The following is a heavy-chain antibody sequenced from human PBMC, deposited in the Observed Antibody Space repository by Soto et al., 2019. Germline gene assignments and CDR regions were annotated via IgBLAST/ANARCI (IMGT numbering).Heavy chain of an antibody. CDR2: IYWNDDK. V-gene: IGHV2-5*01. D-gene: IGHD3-22*01. CDR3: AHVDSSGYYSSRWIDFDY. CDR1: GFSLSTSGVG. J-gene: IGHJ4*02. Sequence: SGPTLVNPTQTLTLTCTFSGFSLSTSGVGVGWIRQPPGKALEWLALIYWNDDKRYSPSLKSRLTITKDTSKNQVVLTMTNMDPVDTATYYCAHVDSSGYYSSRWIDFDYWGQGXLVTVSS.